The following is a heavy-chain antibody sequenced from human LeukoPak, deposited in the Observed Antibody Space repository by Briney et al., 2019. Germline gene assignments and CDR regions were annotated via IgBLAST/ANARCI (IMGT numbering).Heavy chain of an antibody. Sequence: SETLSLTCTVSGGSISSYYWSWIRQPPGKGLEWIGEINHSGSTNYNPSLKSRVTISVDTSKNQFSLKVTSVTAADTAVYYCARELTWGAFDIWGQGTLVTVSP. D-gene: IGHD7-27*01. J-gene: IGHJ3*02. CDR3: ARELTWGAFDI. CDR2: INHSGST. V-gene: IGHV4-59*01. CDR1: GGSISSYY.